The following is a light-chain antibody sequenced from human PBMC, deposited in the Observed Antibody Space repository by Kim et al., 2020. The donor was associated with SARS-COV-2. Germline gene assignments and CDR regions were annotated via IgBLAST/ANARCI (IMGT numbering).Light chain of an antibody. CDR1: ISVVGGYNY. CDR3: CSYAGSYTWV. CDR2: DVS. V-gene: IGLV2-11*01. Sequence: GQSFTISCTGTISVVGGYNYVSWYQQHPRKAPKLIIYDVSKRPSGVPDRFSGSKSGNTASLTISGLQAEDEADYYCCSYAGSYTWVFGGGTQLTVL. J-gene: IGLJ3*02.